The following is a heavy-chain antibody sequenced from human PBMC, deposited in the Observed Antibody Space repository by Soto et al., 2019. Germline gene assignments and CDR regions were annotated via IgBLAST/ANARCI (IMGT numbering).Heavy chain of an antibody. CDR2: ISWNSGSI. V-gene: IGHV3-9*01. CDR1: GFTFDDYA. Sequence: EVQLVESGGGLVQPGRSLRPSCAASGFTFDDYAMHWVRQAPGKGLEWVSGISWNSGSIGYADSVKGRFTISRDNAKNSLYLQMNSLRAEDTALYYCAKEIRWGGGMDVWGQGTTVTVSS. CDR3: AKEIRWGGGMDV. J-gene: IGHJ6*02. D-gene: IGHD3-10*01.